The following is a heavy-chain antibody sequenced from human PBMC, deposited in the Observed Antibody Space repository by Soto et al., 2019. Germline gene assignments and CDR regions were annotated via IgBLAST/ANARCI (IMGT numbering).Heavy chain of an antibody. J-gene: IGHJ4*02. Sequence: PSETLSLTCSVSGVSVTGYYWTWIRHYPGKGLEWIGYVYHTGNTYYNPSLKSRVTISLDTSKNQVSLRLRSVTAADTAVYYCAREQYNWKLWGQGTLVTVSS. V-gene: IGHV4-59*02. CDR3: AREQYNWKL. CDR2: VYHTGNT. CDR1: GVSVTGYY. D-gene: IGHD1-20*01.